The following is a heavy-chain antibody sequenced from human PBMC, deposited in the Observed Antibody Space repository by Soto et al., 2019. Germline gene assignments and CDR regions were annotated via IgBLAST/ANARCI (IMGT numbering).Heavy chain of an antibody. D-gene: IGHD3-9*01. CDR3: ARSPDSLSLVHY. CDR2: SNPNSGGA. CDR1: GYTFIAYY. Sequence: VKVSCKTSGYTFIAYYIHWVRQAPGQGLEWMGWSNPNSGGAKYAPKFQGRVTLTRDTSISTVYMELTRLTSDDTAIYYCARSPDSLSLVHYWGQGTLVTVSS. J-gene: IGHJ4*02. V-gene: IGHV1-2*02.